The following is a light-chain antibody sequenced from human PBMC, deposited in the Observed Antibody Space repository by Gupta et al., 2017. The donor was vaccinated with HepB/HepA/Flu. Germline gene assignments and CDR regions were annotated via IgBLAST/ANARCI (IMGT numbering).Light chain of an antibody. CDR1: QGISNR. J-gene: IGKJ5*01. CDR2: TAS. V-gene: IGKV1-12*01. Sequence: DIKLTQSLSSLFSAVGATVTTTSRASQGISNRLDWYQQQPGEAPKLLIYTASTLKSGVPPRFSGGGSGTDFTLTISNLQPEDFATYYCQQANGFPLTFGQGTRLEIK. CDR3: QQANGFPLT.